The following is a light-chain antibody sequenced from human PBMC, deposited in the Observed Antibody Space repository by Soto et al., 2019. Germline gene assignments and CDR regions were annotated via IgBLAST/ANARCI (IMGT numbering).Light chain of an antibody. Sequence: EIVLTQSPATLSLSPGERATLSCRASQSVSSYLAWYQQKPGQAPRLLIYDASNRATGIPARFSGSGSGTDLTLTISSLEPEDFAVNYCQQRSNWPPYTFGEGTKLEIK. CDR3: QQRSNWPPYT. CDR1: QSVSSY. CDR2: DAS. J-gene: IGKJ2*01. V-gene: IGKV3-11*01.